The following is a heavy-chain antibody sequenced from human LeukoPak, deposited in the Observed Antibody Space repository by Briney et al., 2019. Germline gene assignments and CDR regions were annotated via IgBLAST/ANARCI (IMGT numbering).Heavy chain of an antibody. CDR1: GGSISNYY. CDR3: CGVGDYATDY. J-gene: IGHJ4*02. D-gene: IGHD2-8*01. V-gene: IGHV4-59*12. CDR2: MYYSGGT. Sequence: PSETLSLTCTVSGGSISNYYWSWIRQPPGKGLEWIGYMYYSGGTHYNPSLKSRGTISVDTSKNHFSLKLRSVTAADTAGYYCCGVGDYATDYWGQGTLVTVSS.